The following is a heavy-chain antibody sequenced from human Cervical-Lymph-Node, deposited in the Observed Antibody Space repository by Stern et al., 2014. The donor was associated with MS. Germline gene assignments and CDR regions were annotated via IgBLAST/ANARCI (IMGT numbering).Heavy chain of an antibody. Sequence: QLVQSGAEVKKPGTSVKVSCKASGGTFSSYAINWVRQAPGQGPEWMGGIIPILDTASYAQKFQGRVTITADESTSTAYMELSSLRSEDTAVYYCARDSRHYDASYYFDSWGQGTLVTVSS. V-gene: IGHV1-69*01. CDR1: GGTFSSYA. CDR2: IIPILDTA. J-gene: IGHJ4*02. CDR3: ARDSRHYDASYYFDS. D-gene: IGHD3-16*01.